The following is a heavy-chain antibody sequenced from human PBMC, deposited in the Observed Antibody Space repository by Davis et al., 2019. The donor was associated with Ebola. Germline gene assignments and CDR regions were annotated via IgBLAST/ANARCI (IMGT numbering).Heavy chain of an antibody. V-gene: IGHV3-23*01. CDR2: ISGSGGST. CDR1: GFTFSSYA. J-gene: IGHJ4*02. CDR3: AKDASSRSGSYYQFDH. Sequence: GGSLRLSCAASGFTFSSYAMSWVRQAPGKGLEWVSAISGSGGSTYYADSVKGRFTISRDNSKNTLYLQMNSLRAEDTAVYYCAKDASSRSGSYYQFDHWGQGTLVTVSS. D-gene: IGHD1-26*01.